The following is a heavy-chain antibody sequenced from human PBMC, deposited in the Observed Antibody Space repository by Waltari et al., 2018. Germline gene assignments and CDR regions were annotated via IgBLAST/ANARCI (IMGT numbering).Heavy chain of an antibody. V-gene: IGHV1-2*02. CDR1: GYTFPGYY. J-gene: IGHJ6*02. CDR2: INPNSGGT. D-gene: IGHD3-3*01. Sequence: QVQLVQSGAEVKKPGASVKVSCKASGYTFPGYYMHWVRQAPGQGLEWMGWINPNSGGTNYAQKFQGRVTMTRDTSISTAYMELSRLRSDDTAVYYCARDLLRFLGHYYYYGMDVWGQGTTVTVSS. CDR3: ARDLLRFLGHYYYYGMDV.